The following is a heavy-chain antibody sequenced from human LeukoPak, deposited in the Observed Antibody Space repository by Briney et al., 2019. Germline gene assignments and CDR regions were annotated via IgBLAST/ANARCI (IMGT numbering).Heavy chain of an antibody. CDR1: GGSFSGYY. D-gene: IGHD3-10*02. CDR2: INHSGST. CDR3: ARPAFLYGGAFDY. Sequence: PSETLSLTCAVYGGSFSGYYWSWIRQPPGKGLEWIGEINHSGSTNYNPSLKSRVTISVDTSKNQFSLKLSSATAADTAVYYCARPAFLYGGAFDYWGQGTLVTVSS. J-gene: IGHJ4*02. V-gene: IGHV4-34*01.